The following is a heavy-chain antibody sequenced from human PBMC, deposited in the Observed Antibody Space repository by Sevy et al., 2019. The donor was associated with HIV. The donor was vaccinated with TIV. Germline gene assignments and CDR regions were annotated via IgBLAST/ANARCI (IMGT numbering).Heavy chain of an antibody. D-gene: IGHD3-22*01. CDR1: GFTVSSNY. V-gene: IGHV3-53*01. CDR2: IYTGGST. CDR3: ARGSTYYYDDSGYSTRGDAFDI. J-gene: IGHJ3*02. Sequence: GGSLRLSCAASGFTVSSNYMTWVRQAPGKGLEWVSVIYTGGSTYYAESVKGRFTISSDKSKNTVYLRMNSLRAEDTAVYYCARGSTYYYDDSGYSTRGDAFDIWGQGTMVTVSS.